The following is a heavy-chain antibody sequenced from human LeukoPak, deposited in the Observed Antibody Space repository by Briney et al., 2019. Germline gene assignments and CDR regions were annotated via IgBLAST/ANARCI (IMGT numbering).Heavy chain of an antibody. J-gene: IGHJ2*01. CDR3: ARDPSSSWAWYFDL. CDR1: GGSISSGGYY. Sequence: SETLSLTCTVSGGSISSGGYYWSWIRQHPGKGLEWIGYIYYSGSTYYNPSLKSRVTISVDTSKNQFSLKLSSVTAADTDVYYCARDPSSSWAWYFDLWGRGTLVTVSS. V-gene: IGHV4-31*03. CDR2: IYYSGST. D-gene: IGHD6-13*01.